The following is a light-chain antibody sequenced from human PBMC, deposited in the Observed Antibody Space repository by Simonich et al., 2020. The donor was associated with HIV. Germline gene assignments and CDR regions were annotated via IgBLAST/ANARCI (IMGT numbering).Light chain of an antibody. V-gene: IGKV3-15*01. CDR2: GAS. J-gene: IGKJ4*01. CDR3: QQYNNWPPLT. Sequence: EIVMTQSPATLSVSPGERATLSCRASQSVSRKLAWYQQRLGQAPRLLIYGASTRATGIPARFSGSGSGSEFTLTISSLQSEDVAVYYCQQYNNWPPLTFGGGTKVEMK. CDR1: QSVSRK.